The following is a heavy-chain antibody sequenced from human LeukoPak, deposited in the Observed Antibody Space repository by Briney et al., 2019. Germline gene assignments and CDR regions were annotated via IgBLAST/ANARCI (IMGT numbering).Heavy chain of an antibody. CDR2: ISSSGSTI. J-gene: IGHJ6*03. Sequence: GGSLRLSCAASGFTFSSYEMNWVRQAPGKGLEWVSYISSSGSTIYYADSVKGRFTISRDNSKNTLYLQMNSLRAEDTAVYYCARGHQNYYYYYMDVWGKGTTVTVSS. CDR1: GFTFSSYE. V-gene: IGHV3-48*03. CDR3: ARGHQNYYYYYMDV.